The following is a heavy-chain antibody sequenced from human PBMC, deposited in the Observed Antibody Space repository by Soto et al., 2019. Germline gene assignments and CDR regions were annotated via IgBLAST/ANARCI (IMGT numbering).Heavy chain of an antibody. CDR3: ARHNYGSGSTYFDY. D-gene: IGHD3-10*01. CDR2: IYYSGST. CDR1: GGSISSYY. Sequence: SETLSLTCTVSGGSISSYYWSWIRQPPGKGLEWIGYIYYSGSTNYDPSLKSRVTISVDTSKNQFSLKLNSMTAADTAVYYCARHNYGSGSTYFDYWGQGTLVTAPQ. J-gene: IGHJ4*02. V-gene: IGHV4-59*08.